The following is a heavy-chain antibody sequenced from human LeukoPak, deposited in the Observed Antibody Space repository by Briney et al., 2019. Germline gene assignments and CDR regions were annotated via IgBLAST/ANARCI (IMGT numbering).Heavy chain of an antibody. J-gene: IGHJ5*02. CDR2: IIPIFGTA. D-gene: IGHD3-10*01. V-gene: IGHV1-69*05. CDR1: GGTFSSYA. CDR3: ARARAYGSGSYYNKNWFDP. Sequence: SVKVSCKASGGTFSSYAIGWVRQAPGQGLEWMGRIIPIFGTANYAQKFQGRVTITTDESTSTAYMELSSLRSEDTAVYYCARARAYGSGSYYNKNWFDPWGQGTLVTVSS.